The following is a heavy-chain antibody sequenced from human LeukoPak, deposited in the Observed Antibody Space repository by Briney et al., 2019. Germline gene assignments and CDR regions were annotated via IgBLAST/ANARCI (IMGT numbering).Heavy chain of an antibody. CDR2: IRYDGSNK. J-gene: IGHJ4*02. Sequence: PGGSLRLSCAASGFTFSSYGMHWVRQAPGKGLEWVAFIRYDGSNKYYADSVKGRFTISRDNAKNSLYLQMNSLRAEDMALYYCAKDMRGAVAGEFDYWGQGTLVTVSS. CDR3: AKDMRGAVAGEFDY. V-gene: IGHV3-30*02. CDR1: GFTFSSYG. D-gene: IGHD6-19*01.